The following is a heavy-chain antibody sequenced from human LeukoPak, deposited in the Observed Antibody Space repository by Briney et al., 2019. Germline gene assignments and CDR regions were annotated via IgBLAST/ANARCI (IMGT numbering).Heavy chain of an antibody. CDR3: AKASQYYYGSGSQNWFDP. V-gene: IGHV3-9*01. CDR2: ISWNSGSI. D-gene: IGHD3-10*01. CDR1: GFTFDDYA. Sequence: GGSLRLSCEAPGFTFDDYALPWVRQAQGKGLDWVSGISWNSGSIGYADSVKGRFTISRDNAKNSLYLQMNSLRAEDTALYYCAKASQYYYGSGSQNWFDPWGQGTLVTVSS. J-gene: IGHJ5*02.